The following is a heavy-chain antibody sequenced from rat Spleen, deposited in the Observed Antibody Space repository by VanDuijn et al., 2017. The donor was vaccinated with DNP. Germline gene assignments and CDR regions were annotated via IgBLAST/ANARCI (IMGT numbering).Heavy chain of an antibody. J-gene: IGHJ2*01. CDR3: ARHGQQPHYFDY. V-gene: IGHV5-7*01. Sequence: EVQLVESGGGLVQPGGSLKLSCAASGFTFSDYYMAWVRQAPTKGLEWVTYINYDGGNTYYRDSVKGRFTISRDNPKSTLSLQMDSLRSEDTATYYCARHGQQPHYFDYWGQGVMVTVSS. CDR1: GFTFSDYY. CDR2: INYDGGNT. D-gene: IGHD1-10*01.